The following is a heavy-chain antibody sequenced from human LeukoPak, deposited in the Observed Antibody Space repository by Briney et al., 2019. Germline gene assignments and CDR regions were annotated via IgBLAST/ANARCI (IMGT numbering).Heavy chain of an antibody. CDR3: STTPLNRPNYYYYYYMDV. CDR2: ISGSGGST. CDR1: GFTFSGYA. V-gene: IGHV3-23*01. Sequence: GGSLRLSCAASGFTFSGYAMSWVRQAPGKGLEWVSAISGSGGSTYYADYVKGRFTISRDNSKNTLYLQMNSLRAEDTAVYYCSTTPLNRPNYYYYYYMDVWGKGTTVTVSS. J-gene: IGHJ6*03. D-gene: IGHD1-14*01.